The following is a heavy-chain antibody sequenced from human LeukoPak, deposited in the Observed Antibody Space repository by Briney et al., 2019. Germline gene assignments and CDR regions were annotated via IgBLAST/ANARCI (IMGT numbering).Heavy chain of an antibody. CDR3: ARVRYCSSTSCYYYYYGMDV. J-gene: IGHJ6*02. D-gene: IGHD2-2*01. V-gene: IGHV1-2*02. Sequence: ASVKVSCKASGYTFSGYYMHWVRQAPGQGLEWMGWINPNSGGTNYAQKFQGRVTMTRDTSISTAYMELSRLRSDDTAVYYCARVRYCSSTSCYYYYYGMDVWGQGTTVTVSS. CDR1: GYTFSGYY. CDR2: INPNSGGT.